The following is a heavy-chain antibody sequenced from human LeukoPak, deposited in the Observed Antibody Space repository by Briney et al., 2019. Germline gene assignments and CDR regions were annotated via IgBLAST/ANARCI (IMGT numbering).Heavy chain of an antibody. CDR1: GFSFGDYS. CDR3: AKVGRASDYFDY. D-gene: IGHD1-26*01. J-gene: IGHJ4*02. V-gene: IGHV3-9*01. CDR2: FSWNSGNI. Sequence: GGSLRLSCAASGFSFGDYSMHWVRQAPGKGLEWVSGFSWNSGNIGYADSVKGRFTISRDNAKNSVYLEMNSLRPEDTALYYCAKVGRASDYFDYWGQGTLVTVSS.